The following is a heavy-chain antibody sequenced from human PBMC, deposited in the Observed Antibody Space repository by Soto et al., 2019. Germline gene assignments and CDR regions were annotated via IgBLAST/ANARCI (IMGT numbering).Heavy chain of an antibody. CDR3: ARDSEYCSSTSCYAPSDY. Sequence: ASVKVSCKASGYTFTSYGISWVRQAPGQGLEWMGWISAYNGNTNYAQKLQGRVTMTTDTSTSTAYMELRSLRSDDTAVYYCARDSEYCSSTSCYAPSDYWGQGTLVTVSS. CDR2: ISAYNGNT. D-gene: IGHD2-2*01. CDR1: GYTFTSYG. V-gene: IGHV1-18*01. J-gene: IGHJ4*02.